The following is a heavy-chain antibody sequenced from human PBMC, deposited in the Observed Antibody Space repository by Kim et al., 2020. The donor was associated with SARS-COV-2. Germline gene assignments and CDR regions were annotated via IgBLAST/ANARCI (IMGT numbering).Heavy chain of an antibody. CDR1: GASINTFY. CDR3: ARDLGISGPAFHYFYGL. CDR2: VFQSGRT. V-gene: IGHV4-59*13. J-gene: IGHJ6*01. Sequence: SETLSLTCSVSGASINTFYWSWLRQAPGKGLDWIGYVFQSGRTKYNPSLKSRATISLDTTKNQVSLKLKSVTAADTAIYFCARDLGISGPAFHYFYGL. D-gene: IGHD1-26*01.